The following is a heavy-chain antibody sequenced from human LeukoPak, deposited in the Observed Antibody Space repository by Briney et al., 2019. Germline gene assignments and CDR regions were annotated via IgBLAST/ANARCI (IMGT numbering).Heavy chain of an antibody. CDR3: ARDRRTYYYDSSGYSIIDY. CDR2: IYYSGST. CDR1: GGSISSSSYY. Sequence: SETLSLTCTVSGGSISSSSYYWGWIRQPPGKGLEGIGSIYYSGSTYHNPSLKSRVTISVDTSKNQFSLKLSSVTAADTAVYYCARDRRTYYYDSSGYSIIDYWGQGTLVTVSS. D-gene: IGHD3-22*01. J-gene: IGHJ4*02. V-gene: IGHV4-39*07.